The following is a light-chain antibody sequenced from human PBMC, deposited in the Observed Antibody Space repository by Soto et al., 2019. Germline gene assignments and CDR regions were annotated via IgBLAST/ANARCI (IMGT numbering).Light chain of an antibody. CDR1: TSNIGAPYD. V-gene: IGLV1-40*01. J-gene: IGLJ1*01. CDR3: QSYDISLHNYV. CDR2: GDN. Sequence: QSVLTPPPSVSGAPGQRVSISCTGSTSNIGAPYDVHWYQHLPGTAPKLLIYGDNNRPSGVPDRFSGSKSGTSASLAITRLXAEDEADYYCQSYDISLHNYVFGTGTKVTVL.